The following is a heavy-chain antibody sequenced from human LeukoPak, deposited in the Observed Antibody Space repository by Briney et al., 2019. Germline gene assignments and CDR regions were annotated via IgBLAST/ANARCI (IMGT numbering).Heavy chain of an antibody. Sequence: GGSLRLSCAASGFTFSSYAMSWVRQAPGKGLEWVSSISSSSSYIYYADSVKGRFTISRDNAKNSLYLQMNSLRAEDTAVYYCARENAYYYDSSGYSDYWGQGTLVTVSP. V-gene: IGHV3-21*01. CDR3: ARENAYYYDSSGYSDY. J-gene: IGHJ4*02. CDR1: GFTFSSYA. D-gene: IGHD3-22*01. CDR2: ISSSSSYI.